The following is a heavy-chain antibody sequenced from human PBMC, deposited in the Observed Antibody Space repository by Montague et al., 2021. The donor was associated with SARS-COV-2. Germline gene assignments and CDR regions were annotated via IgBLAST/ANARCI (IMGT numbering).Heavy chain of an antibody. J-gene: IGHJ6*02. Sequence: SLSLSCYASGFTFSNSAMNWVRQAPGKGLEWVSGSSGSDGGTHYSGSVKGRFTISRDNSKNVLYLQMNSLRAEDTALYYCAKDSYYYGLGYGMDVWGQGTTVTVSS. CDR1: GFTFSNSA. CDR3: AKDSYYYGLGYGMDV. D-gene: IGHD3-10*01. V-gene: IGHV3-23*01. CDR2: SSGSDGGT.